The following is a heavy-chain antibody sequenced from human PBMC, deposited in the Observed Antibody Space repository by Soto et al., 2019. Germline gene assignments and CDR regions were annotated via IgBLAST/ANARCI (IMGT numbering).Heavy chain of an antibody. D-gene: IGHD3-10*01. J-gene: IGHJ6*02. CDR1: GGTFSSYT. CDR3: ARDPPDPQTSATYYYYGMGV. V-gene: IGHV1-69*04. Sequence: GASVKVSCKASGGTFSSYTISWVRQAPGQGLEWMGRIIPILGIANYAQKFQGRVTITADKSTSTAYMELSSLRSEDTAVYYCARDPPDPQTSATYYYYGMGVRGQGTTVTVSS. CDR2: IIPILGIA.